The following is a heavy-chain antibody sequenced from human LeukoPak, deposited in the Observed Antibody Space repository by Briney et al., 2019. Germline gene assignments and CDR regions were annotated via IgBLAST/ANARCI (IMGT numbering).Heavy chain of an antibody. D-gene: IGHD3-3*01. CDR2: IYYSGST. J-gene: IGHJ4*02. V-gene: IGHV4-59*01. CDR3: ARGASSYYDFWSGYPLVF. CDR1: GGSISSYY. Sequence: SETLSLTCTVSGGSISSYYWSWIRQPPGKGLEWIGYIYYSGSTNYNPSLKSRVTMSVDTSKNQFSLKLSSVTAADTAVYYCARGASSYYDFWSGYPLVFWGQGTLVTVSS.